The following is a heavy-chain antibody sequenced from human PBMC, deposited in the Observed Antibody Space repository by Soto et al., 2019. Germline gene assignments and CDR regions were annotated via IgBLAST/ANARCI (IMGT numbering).Heavy chain of an antibody. D-gene: IGHD3-10*01. J-gene: IGHJ4*02. CDR1: GYTFTSYG. CDR3: AREMVRGVGSDY. Sequence: QVQLVQSGAEVKKPGASVKVSCKASGYTFTSYGISWVRQAPGQGLEWMGWISTYTGNTKYAQNLQGRVTMTTDTSTSTAYMELRSMRSDDTAVFYCAREMVRGVGSDYWGQGTLVTVSS. V-gene: IGHV1-18*01. CDR2: ISTYTGNT.